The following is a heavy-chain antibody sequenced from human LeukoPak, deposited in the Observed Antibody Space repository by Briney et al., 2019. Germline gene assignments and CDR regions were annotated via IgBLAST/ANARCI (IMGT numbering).Heavy chain of an antibody. CDR1: GFTFSSHA. J-gene: IGHJ4*02. V-gene: IGHV3-23*01. D-gene: IGHD3-22*01. Sequence: GGSLRLSCAASGFTFSSHAMSWVRQAPGKGLEWVSAISGSGGSTYYADSVKGRFTISRDNSKNTLYLQMNSLKTEDTAVYYCTTVSPSKYYYDSSGYYPTGWGQGTLVTVSS. CDR3: TTVSPSKYYYDSSGYYPTG. CDR2: ISGSGGST.